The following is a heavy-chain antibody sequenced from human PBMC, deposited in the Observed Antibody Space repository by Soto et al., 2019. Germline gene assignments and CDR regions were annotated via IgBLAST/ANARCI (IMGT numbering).Heavy chain of an antibody. V-gene: IGHV4-34*01. CDR3: ARGRRPYYYGMDV. CDR1: GGSFSGYY. CDR2: INHSGST. J-gene: IGHJ6*02. Sequence: QVQLQQWGAGLLKPSETLSLTCAVYGGSFSGYYWSWIRQPPGKGLEWIGEINHSGSTNYNPSLKSRVTISVDTSKNQISLKLSSVTSADTAVYYCARGRRPYYYGMDVWGQGTTVTVSS.